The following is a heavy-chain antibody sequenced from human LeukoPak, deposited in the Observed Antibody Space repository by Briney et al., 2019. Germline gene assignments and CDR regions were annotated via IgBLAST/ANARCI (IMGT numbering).Heavy chain of an antibody. V-gene: IGHV3-74*01. J-gene: IGHJ4*02. Sequence: GGSLRLSCTASGFTFTSYWMHWVRQAPGTGLVWVSRINSDGSGTNCADSVKGRFTISRDNAKNTLFLQMNSLRADDTAVYYCAKDAPRAVAGKKVDYWGQGTLVTVSS. CDR1: GFTFTSYW. D-gene: IGHD6-19*01. CDR2: INSDGSGT. CDR3: AKDAPRAVAGKKVDY.